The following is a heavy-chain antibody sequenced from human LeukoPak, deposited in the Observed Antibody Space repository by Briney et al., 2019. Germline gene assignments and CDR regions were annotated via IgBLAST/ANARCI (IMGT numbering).Heavy chain of an antibody. Sequence: GGSLRLSCAASGFTFSSYAMSWVRQAPGKGLEWVSAISGSGGSTYYADSVKGRFTISRDNSKNTLYLQMNSLRAEDTAVYYCAKRGYKSSGWFGKAATEQKYFNYWGQGTLVTVSS. CDR1: GFTFSSYA. D-gene: IGHD6-19*01. CDR3: AKRGYKSSGWFGKAATEQKYFNY. CDR2: ISGSGGST. V-gene: IGHV3-23*01. J-gene: IGHJ4*02.